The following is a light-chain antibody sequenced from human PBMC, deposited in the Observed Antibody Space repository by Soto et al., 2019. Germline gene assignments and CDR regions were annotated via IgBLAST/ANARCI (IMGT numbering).Light chain of an antibody. Sequence: DIQLTQSPSFLSASVGDRVTITCRASQGISGYLAWYQQKPLKAPKLLIYSASTLQSGVPSRFSGSGSGTEFTLTISSRQPEDFATYYCQQLNNYPWTFGQGTKVEIK. V-gene: IGKV1-9*01. CDR3: QQLNNYPWT. J-gene: IGKJ1*01. CDR2: SAS. CDR1: QGISGY.